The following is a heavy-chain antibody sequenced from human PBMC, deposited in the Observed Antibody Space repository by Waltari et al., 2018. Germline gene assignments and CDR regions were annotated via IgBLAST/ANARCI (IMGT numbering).Heavy chain of an antibody. CDR1: GFTVSRNY. J-gene: IGHJ1*01. CDR3: ARDGGLHYDSSGSSEYLQD. D-gene: IGHD3-22*01. V-gene: IGHV3-53*02. Sequence: EVQLVETGGGLIQPGGSLRLSCAASGFTVSRNYMTWVRQAPGKGLEWVSVIYTSGSTYSADSVKGRFTISRDISKNTLYLQMNSLRGEDTAVYYCARDGGLHYDSSGSSEYLQDWGQGTLVTVSS. CDR2: IYTSGST.